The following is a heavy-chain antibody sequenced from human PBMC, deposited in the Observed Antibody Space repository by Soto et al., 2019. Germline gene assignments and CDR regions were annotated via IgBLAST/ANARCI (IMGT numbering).Heavy chain of an antibody. Sequence: QVQLQESGPGLVKPSETLSLICTVSGGSVSSGSYYWSWIRQPPGKGLEWIGYIYYSGSTNYNPTLKSRVTISVDTSKNQSSLKLSSVTAADTAVYYCAREVGATRQQDSWGQGTLVTVSS. CDR1: GGSVSSGSYY. V-gene: IGHV4-61*01. J-gene: IGHJ4*02. D-gene: IGHD1-26*01. CDR2: IYYSGST. CDR3: AREVGATRQQDS.